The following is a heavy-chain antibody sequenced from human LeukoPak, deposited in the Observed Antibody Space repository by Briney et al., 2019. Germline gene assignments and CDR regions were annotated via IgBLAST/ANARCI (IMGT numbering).Heavy chain of an antibody. J-gene: IGHJ5*02. Sequence: SVKVSCKASGGTFSSYAISWVRQAPGQGLEWMGRIIPIFGIANYAQKFQGRVTITADKSTSTAYMELSSLRSEDTAVYYCARGQAFGWFGPWGQGTLVTVSS. V-gene: IGHV1-69*04. CDR1: GGTFSSYA. CDR2: IIPIFGIA. CDR3: ARGQAFGWFGP. D-gene: IGHD3-16*01.